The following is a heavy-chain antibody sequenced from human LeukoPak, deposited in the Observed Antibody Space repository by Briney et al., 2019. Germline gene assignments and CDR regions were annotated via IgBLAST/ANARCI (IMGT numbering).Heavy chain of an antibody. Sequence: GGSLRLSCAASGLTFSNAWMSWVRQAPGKGLEWVGRIKSQTDGGTTDYAAPVKGRFTISRDDSKNTLYLQMNSLKTEDTAVYYCTTVCIARNYGDFLYYFDYWGQGTLVTVSS. CDR2: IKSQTDGGTT. CDR3: TTVCIARNYGDFLYYFDY. D-gene: IGHD4-17*01. CDR1: GLTFSNAW. J-gene: IGHJ4*02. V-gene: IGHV3-15*01.